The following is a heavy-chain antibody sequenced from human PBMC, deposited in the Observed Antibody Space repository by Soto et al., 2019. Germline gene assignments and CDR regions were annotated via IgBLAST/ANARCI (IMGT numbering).Heavy chain of an antibody. CDR2: INAGNGNT. J-gene: IGHJ2*01. CDR3: ARVRDRWYFDL. CDR1: GYTFTSYA. Sequence: QVQLVQSGAEVKKPGASVKVSCKASGYTFTSYAMHWVRQAPGQRLEWMGWINAGNGNTKYSQKFQGRVTITRDTSASTAYIELSSLRSEDTAVYYCARVRDRWYFDLWGRGTLVTVSS. V-gene: IGHV1-3*01.